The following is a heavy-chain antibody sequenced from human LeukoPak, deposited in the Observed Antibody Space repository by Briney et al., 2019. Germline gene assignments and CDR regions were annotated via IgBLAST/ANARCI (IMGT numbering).Heavy chain of an antibody. CDR1: GFSFSRYG. Sequence: GGSLRLSCAASGFSFSRYGMSWVRQVPGKGLEWVSTISGSGGSTYYADSVKGRFTISRDNSKNTLYLQMNSLRAEDTAVYYCASQPPYCSRTACYVDYWGPGTLVTVSS. V-gene: IGHV3-23*01. J-gene: IGHJ4*02. CDR3: ASQPPYCSRTACYVDY. CDR2: ISGSGGST. D-gene: IGHD2-2*01.